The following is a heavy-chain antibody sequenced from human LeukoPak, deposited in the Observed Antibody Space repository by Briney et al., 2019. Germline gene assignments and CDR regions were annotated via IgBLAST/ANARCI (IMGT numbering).Heavy chain of an antibody. Sequence: PSETLSLTCTVSGGSISSGSYYWSWIRQLAGKGLEWIGRIYTSGSTNYNPSLKSRVTISVDTSKNQFSLKLSSVTAADTAVYYCAREAGYYYYMDVWGKGTTVTVSS. CDR1: GGSISSGSYY. V-gene: IGHV4-61*02. J-gene: IGHJ6*03. CDR2: IYTSGST. CDR3: AREAGYYYYMDV.